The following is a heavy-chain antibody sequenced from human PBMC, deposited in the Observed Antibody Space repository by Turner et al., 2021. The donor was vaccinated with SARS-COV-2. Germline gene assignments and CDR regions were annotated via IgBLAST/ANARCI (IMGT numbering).Heavy chain of an antibody. CDR3: ASPFDY. J-gene: IGHJ4*02. CDR2: IDSSSSTI. V-gene: IGHV3-48*01. Sequence: EVHLVESGGGLVQPGGYLRLPCVASGFTFSTYSMNCVRQAPGKGLEWVSYIDSSSSTIYYADSVKGRFTISRDNAKNSLYLQMNSLRADDTAVYYCASPFDYWGQGTLVTVSS. CDR1: GFTFSTYS.